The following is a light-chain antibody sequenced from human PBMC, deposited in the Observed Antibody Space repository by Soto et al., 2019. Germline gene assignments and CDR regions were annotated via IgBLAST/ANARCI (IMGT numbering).Light chain of an antibody. Sequence: EIVFSQSPCTLSLSPAERSTLSCRASQSVSSSFLAWYQQKAGQAPRLLIYGASRRATGIPDRFSGSGSGTDFTLTISRLEPEDFAVYYCQQYVSSPWAFGQGTKVDI. V-gene: IGKV3-20*01. J-gene: IGKJ1*01. CDR2: GAS. CDR3: QQYVSSPWA. CDR1: QSVSSSF.